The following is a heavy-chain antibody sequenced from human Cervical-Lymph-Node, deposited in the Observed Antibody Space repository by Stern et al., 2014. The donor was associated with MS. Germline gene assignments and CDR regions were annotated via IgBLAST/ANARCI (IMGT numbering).Heavy chain of an antibody. D-gene: IGHD2-15*01. V-gene: IGHV1-18*04. CDR1: GYTFTSYG. CDR2: ISAYNCNR. Sequence: VQLVESGAEVKKPWASVKVSFKASGYTFTSYGISWVRQVPGPGLEWMGWISAYNCNRNYTQKLQGRVTMTTDTSTSTAYMELRSLRSDDTAVYYCARGLLGSENAFDIWGQGTMVTVSS. J-gene: IGHJ3*02. CDR3: ARGLLGSENAFDI.